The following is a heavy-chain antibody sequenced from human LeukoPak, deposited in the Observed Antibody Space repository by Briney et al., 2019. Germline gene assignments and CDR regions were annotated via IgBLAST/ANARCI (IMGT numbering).Heavy chain of an antibody. D-gene: IGHD3-16*02. V-gene: IGHV1-24*01. J-gene: IGHJ4*02. CDR3: AILPHNYDYVWGSYRQEVDWVDY. CDR2: FDPEDGET. Sequence: ASVKVSCKVSGYTLTELSMHWVRQAPGKGLEWMGGFDPEDGETIYAQKFQGRVTMTEDTSTDTAYMELSSLRSEDTAVYYCAILPHNYDYVWGSYRQEVDWVDYWGQGTLVTVSS. CDR1: GYTLTELS.